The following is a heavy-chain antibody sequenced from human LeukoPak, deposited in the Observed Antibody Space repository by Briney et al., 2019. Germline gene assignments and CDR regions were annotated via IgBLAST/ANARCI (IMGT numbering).Heavy chain of an antibody. Sequence: GGSLRLSCAASGFTFSSYSMNWVRQAPGKGLEWVSYISSSSSTIYYADSVKGRFTISRDNAKNSLYLQMNSLRAEDTAVYYCAKDLGAHVSYYMDVWGKGTTVTVSS. V-gene: IGHV3-48*04. CDR2: ISSSSSTI. CDR3: AKDLGAHVSYYMDV. J-gene: IGHJ6*03. CDR1: GFTFSSYS. D-gene: IGHD1-26*01.